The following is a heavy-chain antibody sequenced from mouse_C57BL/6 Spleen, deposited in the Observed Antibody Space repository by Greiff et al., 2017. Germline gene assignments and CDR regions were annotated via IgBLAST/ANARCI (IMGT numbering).Heavy chain of an antibody. Sequence: VQLQQPGAELVKPGASVKIPCKASGYTFTDYNMDWVKQSHGKSLEWIGDINPNNGGTIYNQKFKGKATLTVNKSSSTAYMELRSLTSEDTAVYYCARSRRLLPYYFDYWGQGTTLTVSS. CDR1: GYTFTDYN. D-gene: IGHD1-1*01. J-gene: IGHJ2*01. V-gene: IGHV1-18*01. CDR3: ARSRRLLPYYFDY. CDR2: INPNNGGT.